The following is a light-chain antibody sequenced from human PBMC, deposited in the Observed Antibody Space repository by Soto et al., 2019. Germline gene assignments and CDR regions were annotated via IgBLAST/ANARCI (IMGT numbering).Light chain of an antibody. V-gene: IGKV1-5*03. CDR3: QQYNSYPWT. J-gene: IGKJ1*01. CDR1: QSISSW. Sequence: DIQMTQPPSTLSASVGDRATITCRASQSISSWLAWYQQKPGKAPKXMIYKASSLESGVPSRFSGSGSGTECTLTISSLQPDDVATYYCQQYNSYPWTFGQGTKVDIK. CDR2: KAS.